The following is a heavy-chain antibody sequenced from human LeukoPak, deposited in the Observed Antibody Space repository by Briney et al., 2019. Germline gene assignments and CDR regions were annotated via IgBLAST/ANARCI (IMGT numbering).Heavy chain of an antibody. Sequence: GASVKVSCKASGYTFTSYEINWVRQATGQGLEWMGWMNPNSGNTGYAQKFQGRVTITRNTSISTAYMELSSLRSDDTAVYYCARGGEMATIEGGAFDIWGQGTMVTVSS. J-gene: IGHJ3*02. V-gene: IGHV1-8*03. CDR1: GYTFTSYE. CDR2: MNPNSGNT. CDR3: ARGGEMATIEGGAFDI. D-gene: IGHD5-24*01.